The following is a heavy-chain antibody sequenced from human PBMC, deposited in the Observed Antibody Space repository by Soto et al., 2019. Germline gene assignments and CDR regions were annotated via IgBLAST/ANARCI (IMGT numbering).Heavy chain of an antibody. Sequence: SVEVSCKASGDTFTCYGVNWVRQATGQGLEWMGWMNPNTGNTGYTQKLQGRVTMTRNTSISTAYMELSSLSFEDTAVYYCASADRYGSGSYCFDYWGQGTLGTVSS. CDR2: MNPNTGNT. J-gene: IGHJ4*02. V-gene: IGHV1-8*01. CDR3: ASADRYGSGSYCFDY. CDR1: GDTFTCYG. D-gene: IGHD3-10*01.